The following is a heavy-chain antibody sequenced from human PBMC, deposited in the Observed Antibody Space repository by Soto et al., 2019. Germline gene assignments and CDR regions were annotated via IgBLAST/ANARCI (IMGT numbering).Heavy chain of an antibody. CDR3: ARVGYDFWSGYLDY. CDR1: GGSISSYY. Sequence: SETLSLTCTVSGGSISSYYWSWIRQPPGKGLEWIGYIHYSGSTNYNPSLKSRVTISVDTSKNQFSLKLSSVTAADTAVYYCARVGYDFWSGYLDYWGQGTLVTVSS. D-gene: IGHD3-3*01. V-gene: IGHV4-59*01. J-gene: IGHJ4*02. CDR2: IHYSGST.